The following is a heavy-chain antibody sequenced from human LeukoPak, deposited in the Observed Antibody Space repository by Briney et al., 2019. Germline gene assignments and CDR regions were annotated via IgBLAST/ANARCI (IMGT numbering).Heavy chain of an antibody. CDR1: GGSVTRGSYY. CDR2: IYYSGST. D-gene: IGHD5-12*01. Sequence: SETLSLTCTVSGGSVTRGSYYWSRIRQPPGKGLEWIGYIYYSGSTNYNPSLKSRATISLDTSKNQFSLKLRSVTAADTAVYYCARDGSPYNWNDSWGQGTLVTVSS. V-gene: IGHV4-61*01. CDR3: ARDGSPYNWNDS. J-gene: IGHJ5*01.